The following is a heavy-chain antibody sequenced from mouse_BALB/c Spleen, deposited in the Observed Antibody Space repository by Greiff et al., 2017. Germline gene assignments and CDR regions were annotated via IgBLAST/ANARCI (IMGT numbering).Heavy chain of an antibody. J-gene: IGHJ2*01. CDR1: GYSITSDYA. CDR2: ISYSGST. Sequence: EVMLVESGPGLVKPSQSLSLTCTVTGYSITSDYAWNWIRQFPGNKLEWMGYISYSGSTSYNPSLKSRISITRDTSKNQFFLQLNSVTTEDTATYYCARAYYGSSSYYFDYWGQGTTLTVSS. CDR3: ARAYYGSSSYYFDY. D-gene: IGHD1-1*01. V-gene: IGHV3-2*02.